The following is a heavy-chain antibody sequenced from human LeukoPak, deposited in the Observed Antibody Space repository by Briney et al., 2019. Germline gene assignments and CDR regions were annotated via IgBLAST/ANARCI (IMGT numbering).Heavy chain of an antibody. D-gene: IGHD6-19*01. CDR2: ISYDGSNN. CDR3: AKDPHLYSSGWDYYFDY. Sequence: GGSLRLSCAASGFTFSSYGMHWVRQAPGKGLEWVAVISYDGSNNYYADSVKGRFTISRDNSKNTLYLQMNSLRAEDTAVYYCAKDPHLYSSGWDYYFDYWGQGTLVTVSS. J-gene: IGHJ4*02. CDR1: GFTFSSYG. V-gene: IGHV3-30*18.